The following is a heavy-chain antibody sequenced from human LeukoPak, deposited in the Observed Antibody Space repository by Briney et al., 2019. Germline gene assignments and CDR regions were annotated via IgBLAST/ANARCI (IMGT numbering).Heavy chain of an antibody. J-gene: IGHJ4*02. Sequence: ASVKVSCQVSGYPLTELSMHWVRPAPGKGLEWMGGFDPEDGETIYAQKFQGRVTMTEDTSTDTAYMELSSLRSEDTAVYYCATGITGTTLDYWGQGTLVTVSS. CDR2: FDPEDGET. V-gene: IGHV1-24*01. D-gene: IGHD1-7*01. CDR3: ATGITGTTLDY. CDR1: GYPLTELS.